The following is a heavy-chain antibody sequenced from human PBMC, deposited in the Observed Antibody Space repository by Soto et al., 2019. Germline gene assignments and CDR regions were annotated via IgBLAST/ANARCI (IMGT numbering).Heavy chain of an antibody. J-gene: IGHJ4*02. CDR2: IRSEASGGTA. CDR1: GFTFRDYT. V-gene: IGHV3-49*04. Sequence: EVQLVESGGGLVQPGRSLRLFCTAAGFTFRDYTMRWVRQAPGKGLVWVGFIRSEASGGTAEYAASVKRRFTISREDSKSIAYLQMSSLKTEDTAVYYCARILQYYSSGYYSFLYYWGQGTLVTVSS. CDR3: ARILQYYSSGYYSFLYY. D-gene: IGHD3-22*01.